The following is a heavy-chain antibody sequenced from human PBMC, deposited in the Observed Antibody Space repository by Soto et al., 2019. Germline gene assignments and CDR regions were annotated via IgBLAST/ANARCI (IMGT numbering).Heavy chain of an antibody. V-gene: IGHV1-3*01. CDR1: AYSFTSYS. D-gene: IGHD3-22*01. J-gene: IGHJ4*02. CDR2: INAGNGNS. Sequence: GASVQDSCKASAYSFTSYSMHRVRQAPGQRLVGMGWINAGNGNSKYSKKFQGRVTITWGTSASTAYMVQSSMRSEDTAAYYCASDSSGYDFDYWGQGTLVTVSS. CDR3: ASDSSGYDFDY.